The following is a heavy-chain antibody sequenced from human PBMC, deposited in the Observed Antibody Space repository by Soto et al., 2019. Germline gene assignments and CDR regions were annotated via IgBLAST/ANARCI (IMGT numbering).Heavy chain of an antibody. CDR1: GFTVSSNY. J-gene: IGHJ6*02. V-gene: IGHV3-53*01. CDR2: IYSGGST. D-gene: IGHD4-17*01. Sequence: GGSLRLSCAASGFTVSSNYMSWVRQAPGKGLEWVSVIYSGGSTYYADSVKGRFTISRDNSKNTLYLQMNSLRAEDTAVYFCGRASDGDYYYGMDVWGQGTTVTVSS. CDR3: GRASDGDYYYGMDV.